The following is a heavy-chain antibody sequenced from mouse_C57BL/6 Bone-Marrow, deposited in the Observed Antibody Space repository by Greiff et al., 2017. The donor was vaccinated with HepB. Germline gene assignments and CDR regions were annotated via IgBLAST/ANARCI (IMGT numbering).Heavy chain of an antibody. V-gene: IGHV1-5*01. Sequence: EVQLQQSGTVLARPGASVKMSCKTSGYTFTSYWMHWVKQRPGQGLEWIGAIYPGNSDTSYNQKFKGKAKLTAVTSSSPTYMEISSLTNENSAVYYCTRYGYDKDYARDYGGQGTSVTVTS. J-gene: IGHJ4*01. CDR2: IYPGNSDT. CDR3: TRYGYDKDYARDY. CDR1: GYTFTSYW. D-gene: IGHD2-2*01.